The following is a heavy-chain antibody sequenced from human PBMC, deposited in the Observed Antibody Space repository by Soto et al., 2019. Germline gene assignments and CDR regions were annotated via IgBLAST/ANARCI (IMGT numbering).Heavy chain of an antibody. J-gene: IGHJ6*02. CDR1: GGTFSSYA. D-gene: IGHD2-15*01. CDR2: IIPIFGTA. Sequence: SVKVSCKASGGTFSSYAISWVRQAPGQGLEWMGGIIPIFGTANYAQKFQGRVTITADESTSTAYMELSSLRSEDTAVYYCARLYCSGGSCYSPRYYYGRDVWGQ. V-gene: IGHV1-69*13. CDR3: ARLYCSGGSCYSPRYYYGRDV.